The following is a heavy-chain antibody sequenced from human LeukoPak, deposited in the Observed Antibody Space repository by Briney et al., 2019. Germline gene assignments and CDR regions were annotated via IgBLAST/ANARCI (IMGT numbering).Heavy chain of an antibody. CDR3: GRTPEITYYYGSGSYSSY. Sequence: PGGSLRLSCAASGFTFSSYSMNWVRQAPGKGLEWVSSISSSSSYMYYADSVKGRFTISRDNAKNSLYLQMNSLRAEDTAVYYCGRTPEITYYYGSGSYSSYWGQGTLVTVSS. V-gene: IGHV3-21*01. J-gene: IGHJ4*02. CDR1: GFTFSSYS. D-gene: IGHD3-10*01. CDR2: ISSSSSYM.